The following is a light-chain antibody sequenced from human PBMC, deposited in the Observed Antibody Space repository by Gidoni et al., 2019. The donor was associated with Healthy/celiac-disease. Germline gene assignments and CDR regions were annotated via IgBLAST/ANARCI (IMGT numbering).Light chain of an antibody. V-gene: IGKV1-39*01. CDR3: QQSYSFT. CDR2: AAS. CDR1: QSIISY. Sequence: IQITQSPSSLSASVGDRVTITCRASQSIISYLNWYQQKPGKAPKLQTYAASSLQSAVPSRFSGSGSGTDFTLTISSLQPEDFATYYWQQSYSFTFXPXTKVXIK. J-gene: IGKJ3*01.